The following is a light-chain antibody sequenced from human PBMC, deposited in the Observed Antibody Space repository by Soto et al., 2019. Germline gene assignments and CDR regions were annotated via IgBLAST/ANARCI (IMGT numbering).Light chain of an antibody. V-gene: IGLV2-23*01. J-gene: IGLJ1*01. CDR3: SSYAGPITFYV. CDR2: EAN. CDR1: SSDVGTYTL. Sequence: QSVLTQPASVSGSPGQSITISCTGTSSDVGTYTLVSWYQQHPGKAPKLVIYEANKRPAGVSKRFSGSKSGDTASLTISGLQAEDEADYYCSSYAGPITFYVFGTGTKLTVL.